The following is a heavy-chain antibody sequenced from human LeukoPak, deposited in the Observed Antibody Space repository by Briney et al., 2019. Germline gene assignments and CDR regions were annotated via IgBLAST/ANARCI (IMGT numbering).Heavy chain of an antibody. D-gene: IGHD3-3*01. CDR2: IKQDGNEK. Sequence: GGSLRLSCAASGFRFNTYWMSWVRQAPGKGLEWVANIKQDGNEKYYADSVKGRFTISRDNAKNSLYLQMNSLRAEDTAVYYCARDWRTYYYYYMDVWGKGTTVTVSS. V-gene: IGHV3-7*01. CDR1: GFRFNTYW. J-gene: IGHJ6*03. CDR3: ARDWRTYYYYYMDV.